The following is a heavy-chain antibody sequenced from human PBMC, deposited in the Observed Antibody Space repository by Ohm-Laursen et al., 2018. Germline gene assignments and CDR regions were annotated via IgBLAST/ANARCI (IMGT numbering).Heavy chain of an antibody. CDR3: AKDWRAAANL. V-gene: IGHV3-30*18. J-gene: IGHJ5*02. CDR2: VSYDGSIK. Sequence: SLRLSCTASAAAGFTFSSYAMHWVRQAPGKGLEWVAVVSYDGSIKYYADSVKGRFTISRDNSKNTLYLQMNSLRAEDTAVYYCAKDWRAAANLWGQGTLVTVSS. CDR1: AAAGFTFSSYA. D-gene: IGHD6-25*01.